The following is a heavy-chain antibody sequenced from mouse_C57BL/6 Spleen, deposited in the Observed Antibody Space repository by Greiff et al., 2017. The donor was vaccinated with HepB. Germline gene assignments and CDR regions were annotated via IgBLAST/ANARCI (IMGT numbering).Heavy chain of an antibody. V-gene: IGHV1-82*01. CDR1: GYAFSSSW. J-gene: IGHJ4*01. CDR3: ARRLGGGAMDY. D-gene: IGHD3-1*01. Sequence: VQLQQSGPELVKPGASVKISCKASGYAFSSSWMNWVKQRPGKGLEWIGRIYPGDGDTNYNGKFKGKATLTADKSSSTAYMQLSSLTSEDSAVYFCARRLGGGAMDYWGQGTSVTVSS. CDR2: IYPGDGDT.